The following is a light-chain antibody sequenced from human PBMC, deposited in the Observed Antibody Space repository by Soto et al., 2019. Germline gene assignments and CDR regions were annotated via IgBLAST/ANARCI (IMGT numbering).Light chain of an antibody. CDR1: QSISDT. V-gene: IGKV3-15*01. J-gene: IGKJ4*01. Sequence: EIVMTQSPATLSVSPGGRATLSCRASQSISDTLAWYQQKPGQAPRLLIHGASTRATGFPARFSGSGSGTDFTLTISSLQSEDFAVYYCQQYDNWPLAFGGGTKV. CDR3: QQYDNWPLA. CDR2: GAS.